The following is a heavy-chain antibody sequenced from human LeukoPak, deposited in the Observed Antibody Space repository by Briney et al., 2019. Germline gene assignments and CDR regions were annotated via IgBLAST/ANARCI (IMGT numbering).Heavy chain of an antibody. Sequence: SETLSLTCTVSGYSISSSYYWSWIRQPAGKGLEWIGRIYTSGSTNYNPSLKSRVTMSVDTSKNQFSLKLSSVTAADTAVYYCARRVAAGHIDYWGQGTLVTVSS. V-gene: IGHV4-4*07. CDR1: GYSISSSYY. D-gene: IGHD2-21*01. CDR3: ARRVAAGHIDY. J-gene: IGHJ4*02. CDR2: IYTSGST.